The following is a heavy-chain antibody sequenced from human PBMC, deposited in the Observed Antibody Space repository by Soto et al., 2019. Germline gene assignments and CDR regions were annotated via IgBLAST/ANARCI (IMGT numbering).Heavy chain of an antibody. Sequence: GASVKVSCKASGYTFTSYTLHWVRQAPGQRLEWMGWINAGNGNTKYSQKFQGRVTITRDTSANTAYLEVSSLTSEDTALYYCARVEVRGILVYWGQATLVTVAS. J-gene: IGHJ4*02. V-gene: IGHV1-3*01. CDR2: INAGNGNT. CDR3: ARVEVRGILVY. CDR1: GYTFTSYT. D-gene: IGHD3-10*01.